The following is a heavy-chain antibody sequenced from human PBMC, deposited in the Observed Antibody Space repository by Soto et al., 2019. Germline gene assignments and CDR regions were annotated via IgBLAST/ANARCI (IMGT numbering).Heavy chain of an antibody. Sequence: GSLRLSCSASGFTVSSNYMSWVRQAPGKGLEWVSVIYSGGSTYYADSVKGRFTISRDNSKNTLYLQMNSLRAEDMAVYYCARSMTTVTNDAFDIWGQGTLVTVSS. CDR1: GFTVSSNY. V-gene: IGHV3-66*01. D-gene: IGHD4-17*01. CDR3: ARSMTTVTNDAFDI. J-gene: IGHJ3*02. CDR2: IYSGGST.